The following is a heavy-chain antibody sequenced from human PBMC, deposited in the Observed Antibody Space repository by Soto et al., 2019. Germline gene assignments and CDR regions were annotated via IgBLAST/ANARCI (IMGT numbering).Heavy chain of an antibody. CDR2: IYYSGST. D-gene: IGHD2-2*01. CDR3: ARATPIVVVPAALFDP. J-gene: IGHJ5*02. V-gene: IGHV4-31*03. CDR1: GGSISSGGYY. Sequence: QVQLQESGPGLVKPSQTLSLTCTVSGGSISSGGYYWSWIRQHPGKGLEWIGYIYYSGSTYYNPSLKSRVTISVDTSKNQFSLKLRSVTAADTAVYYCARATPIVVVPAALFDPWGQGTLVTVSS.